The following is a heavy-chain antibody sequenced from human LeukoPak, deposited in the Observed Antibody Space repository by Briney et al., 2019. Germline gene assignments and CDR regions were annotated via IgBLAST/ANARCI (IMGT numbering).Heavy chain of an antibody. V-gene: IGHV3-48*03. CDR3: ARCPYSGRSFDI. D-gene: IGHD1-26*01. CDR1: GLTFSTYE. J-gene: IGHJ3*02. CDR2: ITSSGSPI. Sequence: GGPLRLSCAAPGLTFSTYEMKWVRQAPGKALEWISFITSSGSPIYYADSVKGRFTISRDNARNSLYLQMNSLTPEDTAIYYCARCPYSGRSFDIWGQGTMVTVSS.